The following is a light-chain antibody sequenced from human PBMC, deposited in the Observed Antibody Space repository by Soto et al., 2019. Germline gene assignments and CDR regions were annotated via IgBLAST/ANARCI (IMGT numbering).Light chain of an antibody. CDR1: QSVSSN. CDR2: DAS. CDR3: HQRSNWPPT. Sequence: EDVLTQSPATLSLSPGERATLSCRASQSVSSNLAWYQQRPGQAPRLLIYDASNRATGIPARFSGSGSGTDFTLTISSLQPEDFALYYCHQRSNWPPTFGGGTKVDIK. J-gene: IGKJ4*01. V-gene: IGKV3-11*01.